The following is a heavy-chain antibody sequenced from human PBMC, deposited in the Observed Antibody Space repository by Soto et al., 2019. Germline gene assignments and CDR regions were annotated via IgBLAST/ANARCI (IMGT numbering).Heavy chain of an antibody. CDR2: IWFDGSNK. D-gene: IGHD5-18*01. CDR1: GFFFSSYA. V-gene: IGHV3-33*01. J-gene: IGHJ4*02. Sequence: RRLSCAASGFFFSSYAMSWVRQAPGKGLEWLALIWFDGSNKYYADSVKGRFTISRDNAKNTLYLQMNTLRAEDTAVYYCARDLGYNYGHPFDYWGQGTLVTVSS. CDR3: ARDLGYNYGHPFDY.